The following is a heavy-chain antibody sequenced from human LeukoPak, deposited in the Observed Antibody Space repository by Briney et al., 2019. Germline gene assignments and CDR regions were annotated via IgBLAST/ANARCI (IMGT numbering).Heavy chain of an antibody. V-gene: IGHV3-33*01. CDR1: GFNFGSDA. Sequence: GRSLRLSCTASGFNFGSDAMHWVRQAPGKGLEWVAFIWSDGSNDHYADSVKGRFTISRDNSKNTVCLQMNSLRVEDTAVYYCARDPSGSGWSLSDWGQGTPVTVSS. D-gene: IGHD6-19*01. CDR2: IWSDGSND. CDR3: ARDPSGSGWSLSD. J-gene: IGHJ4*02.